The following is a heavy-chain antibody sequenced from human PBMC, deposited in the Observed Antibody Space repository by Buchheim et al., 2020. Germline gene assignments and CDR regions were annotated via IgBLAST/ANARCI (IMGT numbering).Heavy chain of an antibody. D-gene: IGHD3/OR15-3a*01. CDR2: IFNTAGGT. Sequence: EVQVVESGGGLVQPGGSLRLSCAASGFTFSSYAMTWVRQAPGKGLEWVSTIFNTAGGTYYADSVKGRFTISRDNSKNMVYLQMNTLGAEDTALYYCARRMTFGATPGLDPWGQGTL. V-gene: IGHV3-23*04. CDR1: GFTFSSYA. J-gene: IGHJ5*02. CDR3: ARRMTFGATPGLDP.